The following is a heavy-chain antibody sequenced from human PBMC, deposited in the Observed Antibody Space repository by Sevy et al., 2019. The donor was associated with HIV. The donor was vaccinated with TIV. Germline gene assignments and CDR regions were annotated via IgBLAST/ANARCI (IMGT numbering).Heavy chain of an antibody. D-gene: IGHD6-19*01. CDR2: IYTSGYT. V-gene: IGHV4-61*02. Sequence: SKTLSLTCTVSGGSISSGTYYWTWIRQPAGKGLEWIGRIYTSGYTNYNPSLKSRVTISVDTSKNQFSLKLSSVTAADTAVYYCAREWPGAVAALHFDYWGQGTLVTVSS. J-gene: IGHJ4*02. CDR3: AREWPGAVAALHFDY. CDR1: GGSISSGTYY.